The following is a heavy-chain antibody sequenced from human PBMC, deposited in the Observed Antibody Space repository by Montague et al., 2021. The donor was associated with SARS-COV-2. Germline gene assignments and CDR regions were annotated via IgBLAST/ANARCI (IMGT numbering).Heavy chain of an antibody. CDR2: IYHSGST. Sequence: SETLSLTCTVSGGSISSSHWWSWFRQPPGKGRQWIGEIYHSGSTNYNPSLKSRVTISIDKSKNKFSLKLSTVTAADTAVYYCARDDLRWDFDCWGQGTLVTVSS. V-gene: IGHV4-4*02. CDR3: ARDDLRWDFDC. D-gene: IGHD1-26*01. CDR1: GGSISSSHW. J-gene: IGHJ4*02.